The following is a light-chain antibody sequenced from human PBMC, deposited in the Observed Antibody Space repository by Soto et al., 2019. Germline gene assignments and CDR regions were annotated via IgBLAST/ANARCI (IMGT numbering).Light chain of an antibody. V-gene: IGKV1-27*01. J-gene: IGKJ3*01. CDR3: QKYNSPPLT. CDR1: QDIRNS. CDR2: AAS. Sequence: DIQMTQSPSSLSAFVGDRVTITCRASQDIRNSLAWYQQKPGQVPKLLFFAASTAQTGVPVRFSGSGSGTDFTLTISGLQAEDAATYYCQKYNSPPLTFGPGTKVELK.